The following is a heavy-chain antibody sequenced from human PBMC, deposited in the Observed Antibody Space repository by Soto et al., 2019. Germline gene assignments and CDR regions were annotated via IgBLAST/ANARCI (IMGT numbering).Heavy chain of an antibody. CDR1: GGAISNYY. V-gene: IGHV4-59*08. D-gene: IGHD3-10*01. Sequence: QVQLQESGPGLVKPSETLSLTCTVSGGAISNYYWSWIRQPPGKGLEWIGYVYYSGSTNYNPSLKSRVTISVDTSKNQFSLELTSVTAADTAVHYCATLTMARKVITAFDIWGQGTMVIASS. CDR3: ATLTMARKVITAFDI. J-gene: IGHJ3*02. CDR2: VYYSGST.